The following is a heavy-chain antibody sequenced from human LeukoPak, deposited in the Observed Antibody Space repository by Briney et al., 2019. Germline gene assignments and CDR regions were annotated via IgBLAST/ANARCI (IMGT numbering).Heavy chain of an antibody. J-gene: IGHJ4*02. CDR3: AKGSIAVALFDY. D-gene: IGHD6-19*01. V-gene: IGHV3-23*01. CDR1: GFTFSSYA. Sequence: PGGSLRLSCEASGFTFSSYAMSWVRQAPGKGLEWVSAISGSGGTTYCADSVKGRFTISRDNSKNTLYLQMNSLRAEDTAVYYCAKGSIAVALFDYWGQGTLVTVSS. CDR2: ISGSGGTT.